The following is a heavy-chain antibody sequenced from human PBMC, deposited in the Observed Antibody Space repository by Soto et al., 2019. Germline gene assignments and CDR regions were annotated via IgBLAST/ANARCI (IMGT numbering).Heavy chain of an antibody. CDR3: AGGLTDYYYYYMDV. J-gene: IGHJ6*03. CDR2: MNPNSGNT. Sequence: QVQLVQSGAEVKKPGASVKVSCKASGYTFTSYDINWVRQATGQGLEWMGWMNPNSGNTGYAQKFQGRVTMTRNTSISRAYMELSSLRSEDTAVYYCAGGLTDYYYYYMDVWGKGTTVTVSS. CDR1: GYTFTSYD. V-gene: IGHV1-8*01.